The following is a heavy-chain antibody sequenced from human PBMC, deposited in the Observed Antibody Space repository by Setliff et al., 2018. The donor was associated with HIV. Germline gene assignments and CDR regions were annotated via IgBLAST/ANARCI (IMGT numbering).Heavy chain of an antibody. CDR2: IYTSGST. Sequence: LSLTCTVSGGSISSGSYYWSWIRQPAGKGLEWIGRIYTSGSTNYNPSLKSRVTISVDTSKNQFSLKLSSVTAADTAVYYCARVRGHSSGWYSGSFDYWGQGTLVTVSS. J-gene: IGHJ4*02. CDR3: ARVRGHSSGWYSGSFDY. V-gene: IGHV4-61*02. CDR1: GGSISSGSYY. D-gene: IGHD6-19*01.